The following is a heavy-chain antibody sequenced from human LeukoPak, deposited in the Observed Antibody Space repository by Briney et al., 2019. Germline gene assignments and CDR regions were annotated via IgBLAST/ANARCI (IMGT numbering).Heavy chain of an antibody. J-gene: IGHJ6*02. V-gene: IGHV3-30-3*01. D-gene: IGHD2-2*01. CDR2: ISYDGSNK. CDR1: GXTFSRYA. Sequence: GGSLKLSCAASGXTFSRYAMHWVRQAPGKGLEWVALISYDGSNKYYADSVKGRFTISRDNSKNTLYLRMNSLRAEDTAVYYCARDRDIVVVPAAPPAYGMDVWGQGTTITVSS. CDR3: ARDRDIVVVPAAPPAYGMDV.